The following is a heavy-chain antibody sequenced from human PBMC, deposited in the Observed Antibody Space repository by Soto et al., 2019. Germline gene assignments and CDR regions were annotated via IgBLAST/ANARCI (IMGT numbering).Heavy chain of an antibody. V-gene: IGHV3-7*05. J-gene: IGHJ4*02. Sequence: EVQLVESGGGLVQPGGSVRLSCAASGFSFSTYWMSWLRQAPGKGLEWVANINQDGSEIYYVDSVKGRFTISRVNAKNSLYLQMYSLGAEDTAVYYCASRYSCGCIYWGQGTLVTVSS. CDR2: INQDGSEI. CDR3: ASRYSCGCIY. CDR1: GFSFSTYW. D-gene: IGHD6-25*01.